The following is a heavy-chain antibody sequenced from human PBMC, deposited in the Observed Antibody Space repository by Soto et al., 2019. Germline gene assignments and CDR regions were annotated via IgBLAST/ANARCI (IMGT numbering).Heavy chain of an antibody. V-gene: IGHV4-31*03. CDR1: GGSISSGGYY. J-gene: IGHJ4*02. CDR3: ARSTYYYGSGSAPYDDY. Sequence: SETLSLTCTVSGGSISSGGYYWSWIRQHPGKGLEWIGYIYYSGSTYYNPSLKSRVTISVDTSKNQFSLKLSSVTAADTAVYYCARSTYYYGSGSAPYDDYWGQGTLVTVS. D-gene: IGHD3-10*01. CDR2: IYYSGST.